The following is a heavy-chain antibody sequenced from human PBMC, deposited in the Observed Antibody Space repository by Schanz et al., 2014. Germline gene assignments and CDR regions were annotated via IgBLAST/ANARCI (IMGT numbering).Heavy chain of an antibody. J-gene: IGHJ6*02. CDR3: ARDVGHYGMDV. Sequence: QVQLQESGPGLVKPSQTLSLTCAVSGGSISSGGYSWNWIRQPPGKGLEWIGYMYYSGSTKYNPSRKSRVTISVDTSKNQFSLKLSSVTAADTAVYYCARDVGHYGMDVWGQGTTVTVSS. CDR2: MYYSGST. CDR1: GGSISSGGYS. V-gene: IGHV4-30-4*07.